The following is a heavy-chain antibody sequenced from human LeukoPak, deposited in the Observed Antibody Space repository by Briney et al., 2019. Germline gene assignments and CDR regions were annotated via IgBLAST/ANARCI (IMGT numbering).Heavy chain of an antibody. CDR1: GGSISGYS. J-gene: IGHJ4*02. CDR2: ISDIGSI. V-gene: IGHV4-59*08. Sequence: KRSETLSLTCTVSGGSISGYSWSWIRQPPGKGLEWIAYISDIGSINYNPSLKSRVTISLDTSKNQFSLKLSSVTAADTAVYYCAGHHPRNTVDFWGQGTLVTVSS. CDR3: AGHHPRNTVDF. D-gene: IGHD2-8*02.